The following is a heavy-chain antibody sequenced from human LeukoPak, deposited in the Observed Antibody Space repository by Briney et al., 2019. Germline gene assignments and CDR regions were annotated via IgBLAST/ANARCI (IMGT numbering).Heavy chain of an antibody. J-gene: IGHJ5*02. D-gene: IGHD3-22*01. CDR2: VNGGGNGI. V-gene: IGHV3-74*01. Sequence: GGSLRLSCAASGFTFSRFWMYWVRQTPGKGLVWVSRVNGGGNGISYADSVKGRFTISRDNAKNTLYLQMNSLRAEDTAVYYCASGHYHLDPWGQGTLVTVSS. CDR1: GFTFSRFW. CDR3: ASGHYHLDP.